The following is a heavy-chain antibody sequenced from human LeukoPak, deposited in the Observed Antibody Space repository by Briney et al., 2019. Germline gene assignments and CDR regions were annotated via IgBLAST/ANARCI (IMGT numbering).Heavy chain of an antibody. CDR2: IYPRDGST. CDR1: GYTFTNYG. CDR3: ARDQEGFDY. V-gene: IGHV1-46*01. Sequence: VASVKVSCKASGYTFTNYGVSWVRQAPGQGLEWMGMIYPRDGSTSYAQKFQGRVTVTRDTSTSTVHMELSGLRSEDTAVYYCARDQEGFDYWGQGTLVTVSS. J-gene: IGHJ4*02.